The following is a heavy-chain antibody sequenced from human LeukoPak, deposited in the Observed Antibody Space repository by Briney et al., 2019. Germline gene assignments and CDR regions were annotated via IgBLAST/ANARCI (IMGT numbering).Heavy chain of an antibody. Sequence: MTSETLSLTCAVSGGSFSGHYWNWIRQPPGKGLEWIGEINHGGSTNYNPSLKSRVTISVDTSQNQFSLRLSSVTAADTAVYYCARGRYVTTRGGAAAGFLDYWGQGTLVTVSS. CDR1: GGSFSGHY. V-gene: IGHV4-34*01. CDR2: INHGGST. D-gene: IGHD6-13*01. J-gene: IGHJ4*02. CDR3: ARGRYVTTRGGAAAGFLDY.